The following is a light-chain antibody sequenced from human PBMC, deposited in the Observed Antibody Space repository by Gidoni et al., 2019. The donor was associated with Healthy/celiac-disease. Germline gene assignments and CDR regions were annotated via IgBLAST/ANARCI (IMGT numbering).Light chain of an antibody. J-gene: IGLJ3*02. CDR3: VLYMGSGPYWV. CDR1: SGSVSTSYY. Sequence: QTVVTQEPSFSVSPGGTVTLTCGLSSGSVSTSYYPSWYQQTPGQAPRTLIYSTNTRSSGVPDRFSGSILGNKAALTITGAQADDESDYYCVLYMGSGPYWVLGGGTKLTVL. V-gene: IGLV8-61*01. CDR2: STN.